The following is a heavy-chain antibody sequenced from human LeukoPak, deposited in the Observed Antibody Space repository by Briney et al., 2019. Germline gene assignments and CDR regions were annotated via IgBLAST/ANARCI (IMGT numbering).Heavy chain of an antibody. D-gene: IGHD3-16*01. CDR2: INPSGGST. Sequence: ASVKVSCKASGYTFTNYYMHWMRQAPGQGLEWMGIINPSGGSTSYAQKFQGRVTMTRDTSTSTVYMELSSLRAEDTAVYYCARADRLGAALLAKFDHWGQGTLVTVSS. V-gene: IGHV1-46*01. CDR1: GYTFTNYY. J-gene: IGHJ4*02. CDR3: ARADRLGAALLAKFDH.